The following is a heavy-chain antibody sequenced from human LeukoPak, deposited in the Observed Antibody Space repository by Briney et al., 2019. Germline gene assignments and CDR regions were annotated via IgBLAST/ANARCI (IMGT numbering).Heavy chain of an antibody. D-gene: IGHD3-10*01. J-gene: IGHJ5*02. V-gene: IGHV4-59*01. CDR2: IYY. CDR1: GGSISSYY. Sequence: PSETLSLTCTVSGGSISSYYWSWIRQPPGKGLEWIGYIYYKSRVTISVDTSKNQFSLKLSSVSAADTAVYYCARAVTPRLARGVNHWFDPWGQGTLVTVSS. CDR3: ARAVTPRLARGVNHWFDP.